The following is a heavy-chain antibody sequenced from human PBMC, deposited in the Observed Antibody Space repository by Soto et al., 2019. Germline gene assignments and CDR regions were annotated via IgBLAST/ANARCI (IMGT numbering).Heavy chain of an antibody. Sequence: SETLSLTCTVSGGSISSYYWSWIRQPPGKGLEWIGYIYYSGSTNYNPSLKSRVTISVDTSKNQFSLKLSSVTAADTAVYYCASDWGPMTTVPYYGMDVWGQGTTVTVSS. V-gene: IGHV4-59*01. CDR3: ASDWGPMTTVPYYGMDV. D-gene: IGHD4-17*01. J-gene: IGHJ6*02. CDR2: IYYSGST. CDR1: GGSISSYY.